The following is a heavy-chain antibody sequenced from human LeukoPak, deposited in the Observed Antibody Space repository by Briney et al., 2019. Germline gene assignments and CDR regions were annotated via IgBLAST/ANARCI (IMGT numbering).Heavy chain of an antibody. V-gene: IGHV3-53*01. D-gene: IGHD2-15*01. CDR1: GFTVSNNY. Sequence: GGSLRLSCAASGFTVSNNYMSWVRQAPGKGLEWVSAIYSGGSTFFADSVKGRFNISRDNSKNTLYLQMNSPRTEDTAVYYCASGLRGYGIWGQGTRVTVSS. J-gene: IGHJ3*02. CDR2: IYSGGST. CDR3: ASGLRGYGI.